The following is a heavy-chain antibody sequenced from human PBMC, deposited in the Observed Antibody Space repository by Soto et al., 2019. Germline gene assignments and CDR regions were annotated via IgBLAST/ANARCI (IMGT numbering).Heavy chain of an antibody. D-gene: IGHD4-17*01. CDR2: INHSGST. J-gene: IGHJ4*02. V-gene: IGHV4-34*01. CDR3: ATMGTPVTGLYYFDY. Sequence: SETLSLTCAVYGGSFSGYYWSWIRQPPGKGLEWIGEINHSGSTNYNPSLKSRVSISVDTSKNQFSLDLSSVTAADTAVYYCATMGTPVTGLYYFDYWGQGTLVTVSS. CDR1: GGSFSGYY.